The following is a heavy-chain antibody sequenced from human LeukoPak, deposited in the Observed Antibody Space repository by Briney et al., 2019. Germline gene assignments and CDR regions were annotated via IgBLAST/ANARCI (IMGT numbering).Heavy chain of an antibody. J-gene: IGHJ4*02. Sequence: GGSLRLSCAASGFSFSSYSMNWVRQAPGEGLEWVSYISSRSSTICYADSVKGRFTISRDNAKNSLSLQMNSLRAEDTAVYYCARDYDCSGGTCYSYYFDYWGQGTLVTVSS. CDR3: ARDYDCSGGTCYSYYFDY. V-gene: IGHV3-48*01. CDR2: ISSRSSTI. CDR1: GFSFSSYS. D-gene: IGHD2-15*01.